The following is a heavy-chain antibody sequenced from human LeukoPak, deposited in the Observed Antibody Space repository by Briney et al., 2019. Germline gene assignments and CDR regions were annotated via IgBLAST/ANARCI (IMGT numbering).Heavy chain of an antibody. J-gene: IGHJ4*02. Sequence: PGGSLRLSCAASGFTFSSYSMNWVRQAPGKGLEWVSIISSSSNDIHYADSAKGRFTISRDNTKNSVYLQMNSLRDEDTAVYYCARGATADTRHLDYWGQGTLVTVSS. CDR2: ISSSSNDI. D-gene: IGHD2-21*02. CDR3: ARGATADTRHLDY. V-gene: IGHV3-21*01. CDR1: GFTFSSYS.